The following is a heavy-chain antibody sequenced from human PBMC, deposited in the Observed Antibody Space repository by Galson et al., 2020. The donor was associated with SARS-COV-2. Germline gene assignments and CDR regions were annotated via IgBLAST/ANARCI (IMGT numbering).Heavy chain of an antibody. CDR3: ARDKLWFGELTYYYGMDV. D-gene: IGHD3-10*01. CDR2: IYYSGSI. V-gene: IGHV4-30-4*01. J-gene: IGHJ6*02. Sequence: VQASETLSLTCTVSGDSISTGEYFYYWTWIRQPPGKGLEWIGSIYYSGSIDYNPSLKSRATISVDTSKNQFSLRLSSVTAADTAVYYCARDKLWFGELTYYYGMDVWGQGTTVTVSS. CDR1: GDSISTGEYFYY.